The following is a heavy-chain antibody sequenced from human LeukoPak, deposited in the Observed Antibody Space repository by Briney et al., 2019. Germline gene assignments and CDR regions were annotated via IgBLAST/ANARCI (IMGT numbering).Heavy chain of an antibody. CDR1: GFTFSSYA. D-gene: IGHD3-10*01. CDR2: TSGSGESI. J-gene: IGHJ4*02. V-gene: IGHV3-23*01. Sequence: PGGSLRLSCAASGFTFSSYAMSWVRQAPGKGLEWVSTTSGSGESIYYADSVKGRFTISRDNSKHTLYLQMNSLRAEDTAVYYCAKWGSGSYYKGSFDYWGQGTLVT. CDR3: AKWGSGSYYKGSFDY.